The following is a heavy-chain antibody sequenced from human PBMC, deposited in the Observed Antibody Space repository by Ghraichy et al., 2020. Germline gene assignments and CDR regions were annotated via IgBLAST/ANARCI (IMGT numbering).Heavy chain of an antibody. CDR3: ARDGYYGSGWKNYYYMDV. CDR1: GFTFSSYW. Sequence: GGSLRLSCAASGFTFSSYWMSWVRQAPGKGLEWVANIKQDGSEKYYVDSVKGRFTISRDNAKNSLYLQMNSLRAEDTAVYYCARDGYYGSGWKNYYYMDVWGKGTTVTVSS. D-gene: IGHD3-10*01. V-gene: IGHV3-7*03. CDR2: IKQDGSEK. J-gene: IGHJ6*03.